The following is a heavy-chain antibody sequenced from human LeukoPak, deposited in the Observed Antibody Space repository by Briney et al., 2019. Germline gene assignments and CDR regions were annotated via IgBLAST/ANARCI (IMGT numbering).Heavy chain of an antibody. CDR2: IYYSGTT. Sequence: PSETLSLTCTVSGGYINGYYWSWIRQPPGKGLEWIGYIYYSGTTNYNPSLKSRVTISVDTSKNQFSLKLSSVTAADTAVYYCARGVYIAAAQYAYWGQGTLVTVSS. D-gene: IGHD6-13*01. CDR1: GGYINGYY. V-gene: IGHV4-59*01. CDR3: ARGVYIAAAQYAY. J-gene: IGHJ4*02.